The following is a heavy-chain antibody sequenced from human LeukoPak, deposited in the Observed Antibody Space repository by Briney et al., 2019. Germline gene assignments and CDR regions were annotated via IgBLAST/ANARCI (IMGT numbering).Heavy chain of an antibody. V-gene: IGHV4-59*01. CDR2: IYYSRST. J-gene: IGHJ4*02. CDR3: ARDSGEAAAGTDY. Sequence: MASETLSLTCTVAGGSISSYYWSWLRQPPGKGLEWGGYIYYSRSTSYSPSLKGRVTISVDKSKSQFSLKRSSVNAADTAVYYCARDSGEAAAGTDYWGQGTLVTVSS. D-gene: IGHD6-13*01. CDR1: GGSISSYY.